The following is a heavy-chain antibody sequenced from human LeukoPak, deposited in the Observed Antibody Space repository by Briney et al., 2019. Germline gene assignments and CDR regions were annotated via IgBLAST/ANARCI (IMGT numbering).Heavy chain of an antibody. CDR2: ISYDGSNK. CDR1: GFTFSSYG. D-gene: IGHD5-24*01. J-gene: IGHJ4*02. Sequence: GGSLRLSCAASGFTFSSYGMHWVRQAPGKGLEWVAVISYDGSNKYYADSVKGRFTISRDNSKNTLYLQMNSLRAEDTAVYYCAKDRGRMATTYYFDYWGQGTLVTVSS. CDR3: AKDRGRMATTYYFDY. V-gene: IGHV3-30*18.